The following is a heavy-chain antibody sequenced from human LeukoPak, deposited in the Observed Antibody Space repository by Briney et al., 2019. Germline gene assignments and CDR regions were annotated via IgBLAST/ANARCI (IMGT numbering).Heavy chain of an antibody. CDR1: GGSISSYY. CDR3: ARVLGYGSGSHNTYYYYYGMDV. Sequence: PSETLSLTCTVSGGSISSYYWSWIRQPPGKGLEWIGYIYYSRSTNYNPSLKSRVTISVDTSKNQFSLKLSSVTAADTAVYYCARVLGYGSGSHNTYYYYYGMDVWGQGTTVTVSS. V-gene: IGHV4-59*01. CDR2: IYYSRST. D-gene: IGHD3-10*01. J-gene: IGHJ6*02.